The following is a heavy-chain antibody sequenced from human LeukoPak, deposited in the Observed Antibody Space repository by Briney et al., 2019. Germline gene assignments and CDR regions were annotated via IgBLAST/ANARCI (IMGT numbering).Heavy chain of an antibody. CDR1: GFTFSSYG. D-gene: IGHD3-10*01. V-gene: IGHV3-33*01. CDR3: ARVWFGEADAFDI. Sequence: GRSLRLSCAASGFTFSSYGMHWVRQAPGKGLEWVAVIWYDGSNKYYADSVKGRFTISRDNSKNTLYLQMNSLRAEDTAVYYCARVWFGEADAFDIWGQGTKVTVSS. J-gene: IGHJ3*02. CDR2: IWYDGSNK.